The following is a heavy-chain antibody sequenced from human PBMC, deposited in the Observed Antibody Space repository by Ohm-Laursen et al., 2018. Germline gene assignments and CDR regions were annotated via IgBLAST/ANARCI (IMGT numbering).Heavy chain of an antibody. CDR2: IYPGDSNT. V-gene: IGHV5-51*01. Sequence: GESLKISCKGSGYSFTSYWIGWVRQMPGKGLEWMGIIYPGDSNTKYSPPFEGQVIISADKSISTAYLQWSSLKASDTAMYYCARLYANVDYWGQGTLVTVSS. D-gene: IGHD3-16*01. J-gene: IGHJ4*02. CDR1: GYSFTSYW. CDR3: ARLYANVDY.